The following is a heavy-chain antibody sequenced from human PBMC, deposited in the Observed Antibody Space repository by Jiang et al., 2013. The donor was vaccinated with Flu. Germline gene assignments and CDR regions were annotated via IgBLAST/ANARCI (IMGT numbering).Heavy chain of an antibody. CDR2: ISAYNGNT. V-gene: IGHV1-18*01. CDR3: ARDNWRISGGTRDAFDI. D-gene: IGHD1-26*01. Sequence: KASGYTFTSYGISWVRQAPGQGLEWMGWISAYNGNTNYAQKLQGRVTMTTDTSTSTAYMELRSLRSDDTAVYYCARDNWRISGGTRDAFDIWGQGTMVTVSS. CDR1: GYTFTSYG. J-gene: IGHJ3*02.